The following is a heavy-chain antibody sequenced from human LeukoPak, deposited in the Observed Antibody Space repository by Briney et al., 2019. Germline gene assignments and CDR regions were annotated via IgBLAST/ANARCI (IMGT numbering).Heavy chain of an antibody. Sequence: GGSLRLSCAASGFTFSSYSMNWVRQAPGKGLEWVSSISSSSSYIYYADSVKGRFTISRDNAKNSLYLQMNSLRAEDTAVYYCARVRTVDIVIDYWGQGTLVTVSS. D-gene: IGHD2-2*03. CDR3: ARVRTVDIVIDY. J-gene: IGHJ4*02. CDR1: GFTFSSYS. V-gene: IGHV3-21*01. CDR2: ISSSSSYI.